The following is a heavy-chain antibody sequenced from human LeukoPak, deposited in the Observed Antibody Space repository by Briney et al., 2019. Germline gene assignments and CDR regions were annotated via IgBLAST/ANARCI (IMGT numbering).Heavy chain of an antibody. V-gene: IGHV4-59*01. CDR2: IYYSGST. Sequence: SETLSLTCTVSGGPISSYYWSWIRQPPGKGLEWIGYIYYSGSTNYNPSLKSRVTISVDTSKNQFSLKLSSVTAADTAVYYCARGGGYGSLGYWGQGTLVTVSS. J-gene: IGHJ4*02. D-gene: IGHD5-12*01. CDR1: GGPISSYY. CDR3: ARGGGYGSLGY.